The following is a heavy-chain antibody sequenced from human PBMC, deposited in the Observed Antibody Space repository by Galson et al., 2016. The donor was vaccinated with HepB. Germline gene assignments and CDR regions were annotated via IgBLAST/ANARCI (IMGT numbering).Heavy chain of an antibody. CDR2: ISASGGST. J-gene: IGHJ6*02. Sequence: SLRLSCATSGFTFSSYAMNWVRQAPGKGLEWVSGISASGGSTYYADSVKGRFTISRDNSQSKLWLQVNSLRAEDTAVYYRARRAMYSRSSTYYYGMDVWGQGTTVTVSS. D-gene: IGHD6-13*01. V-gene: IGHV3-23*01. CDR3: ARRAMYSRSSTYYYGMDV. CDR1: GFTFSSYA.